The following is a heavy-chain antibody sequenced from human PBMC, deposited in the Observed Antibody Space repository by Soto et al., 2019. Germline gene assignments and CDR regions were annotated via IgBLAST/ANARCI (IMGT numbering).Heavy chain of an antibody. D-gene: IGHD6-13*01. CDR3: ARAGYSSNSYYYMDV. V-gene: IGHV3-20*04. J-gene: IGHJ6*03. CDR2: INWNGGST. Sequence: GGSLRLSCAASGFTFGDYGMSWVRQAPGKGLEWVSGINWNGGSTGYADSVKGRFTISRDNAKNSLYLQMNSLRAEDTSLYSCARAGYSSNSYYYMDVWGKGTTVTVSS. CDR1: GFTFGDYG.